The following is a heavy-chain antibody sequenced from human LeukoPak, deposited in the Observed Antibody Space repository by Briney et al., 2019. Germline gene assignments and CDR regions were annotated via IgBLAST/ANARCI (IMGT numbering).Heavy chain of an antibody. CDR3: ARYCSGGSCYFNRHSLEVYYFDY. CDR1: GGSISSGDYY. J-gene: IGHJ4*02. V-gene: IGHV4-30-4*01. Sequence: SETLPLTCTVSGGSISSGDYYWSWIRQPPGKGLEWIGYIYYSGSTYYNPSLKSRVTISVDTSKNQFSLKLSSVTAADTAVYYCARYCSGGSCYFNRHSLEVYYFDYWGQGTLVTVSS. CDR2: IYYSGST. D-gene: IGHD2-15*01.